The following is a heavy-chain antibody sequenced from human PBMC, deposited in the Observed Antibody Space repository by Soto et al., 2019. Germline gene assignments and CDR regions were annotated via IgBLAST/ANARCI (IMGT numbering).Heavy chain of an antibody. V-gene: IGHV4-4*02. D-gene: IGHD4-17*01. CDR1: GGSISSSNW. Sequence: SETLSLTCAVSGGSISSSNWWSWVRQPPGKGLEWIREIFHSGSTDYNPSLKSRVTISVDKSKNQFSLKLSSVTAADTAVYYCANYPTTVTSDYWGQGTLVTVSS. J-gene: IGHJ4*02. CDR2: IFHSGST. CDR3: ANYPTTVTSDY.